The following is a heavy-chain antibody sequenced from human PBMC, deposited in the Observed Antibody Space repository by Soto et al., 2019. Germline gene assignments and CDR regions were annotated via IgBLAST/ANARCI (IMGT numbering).Heavy chain of an antibody. J-gene: IGHJ6*02. CDR2: IIPIFGIP. CDR3: AREDRDRETGLVPAAIDGMDG. D-gene: IGHD2-2*01. V-gene: IGHV1-69*08. CDR1: GGTFSRYS. Sequence: QVQLVQSGAEVKKPGSSVKVSCKASGGTFSRYSITWVRQAPGHGLEWIGRIIPIFGIPSYAQKFQGRVTIPPDESTSTAYMELSSLRSDDTAVYYCAREDRDRETGLVPAAIDGMDGWGQGTTVTVSS.